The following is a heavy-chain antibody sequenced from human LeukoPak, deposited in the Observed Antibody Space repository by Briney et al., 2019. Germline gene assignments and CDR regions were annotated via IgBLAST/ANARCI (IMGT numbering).Heavy chain of an antibody. D-gene: IGHD3-22*01. J-gene: IGHJ5*02. Sequence: SETLSLTCTVSGGSISGFYCSWLRQSAEKGLAWIGRIHSSGSANYNPSLKSRVTMSVDTSKNQFSLQVTSMTAADTAVYHCANTLYSVVFDPWGPGTLVTVSS. V-gene: IGHV4-4*07. CDR3: ANTLYSVVFDP. CDR2: IHSSGSA. CDR1: GGSISGFY.